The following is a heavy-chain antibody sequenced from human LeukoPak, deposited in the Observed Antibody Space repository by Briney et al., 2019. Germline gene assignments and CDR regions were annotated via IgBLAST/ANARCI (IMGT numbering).Heavy chain of an antibody. J-gene: IGHJ5*02. CDR3: AIEAGYSTRYNWFDP. Sequence: ASVKVSCTASGYTFTSYGISWVRQAPGQGLEWMGWISAYNGNTNYAQKLQGRVTMTTDTSTSTAYMELRSLRSVDTAVYYCAIEAGYSTRYNWFDPWGQGTLVTVSS. V-gene: IGHV1-18*01. CDR2: ISAYNGNT. CDR1: GYTFTSYG. D-gene: IGHD6-13*01.